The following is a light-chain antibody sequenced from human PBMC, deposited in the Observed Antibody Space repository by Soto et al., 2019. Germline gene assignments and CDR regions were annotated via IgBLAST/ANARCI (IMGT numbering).Light chain of an antibody. CDR1: SSDVGVYNS. V-gene: IGLV2-8*01. J-gene: IGLJ1*01. CDR2: DVS. CDR3: SSYAGTHIV. Sequence: QSALTQPPSASGSPGQSVTISCTGTSSDVGVYNSVSWYQQHPAQAPKLMIYDVSKRPSGVPDRFSGSKSGNTASLTVSGLQAEDEADYYCSSYAGTHIVFGTGTKVPS.